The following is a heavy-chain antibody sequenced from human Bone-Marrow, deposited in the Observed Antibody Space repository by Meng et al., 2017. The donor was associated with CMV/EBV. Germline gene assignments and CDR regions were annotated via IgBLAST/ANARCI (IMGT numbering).Heavy chain of an antibody. Sequence: QVQLVQSGAEVKKPGASVKVSCKASGYTFTSYGISWVRQSPGQGLEWMGGIIPIFGTANYAQKFQGRVTITADESTSTAYMELSSLRSEDTAVYYCASPIAVAGYYFDYWGQGTLVTVSS. V-gene: IGHV1-69*13. J-gene: IGHJ4*02. CDR2: IIPIFGTA. CDR3: ASPIAVAGYYFDY. D-gene: IGHD6-19*01. CDR1: GYTFTSYG.